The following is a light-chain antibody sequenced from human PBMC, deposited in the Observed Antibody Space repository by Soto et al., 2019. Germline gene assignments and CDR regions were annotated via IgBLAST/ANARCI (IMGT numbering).Light chain of an antibody. V-gene: IGLV2-14*01. Sequence: QSALTQPASVSGSPGQSITISCTGSSSDIGNYNSVSWYQQHPDKAPKLIIYDVSNRPSGVSNRFSGSKSGNTASLTISGLQAEDEADYYCTSYTGSRTVVFGGGTKVTVL. CDR3: TSYTGSRTVV. CDR1: SSDIGNYNS. CDR2: DVS. J-gene: IGLJ3*02.